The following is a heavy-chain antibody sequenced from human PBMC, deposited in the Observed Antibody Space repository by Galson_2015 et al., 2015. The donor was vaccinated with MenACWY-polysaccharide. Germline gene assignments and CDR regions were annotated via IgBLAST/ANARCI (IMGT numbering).Heavy chain of an antibody. D-gene: IGHD1-26*01. J-gene: IGHJ4*02. CDR1: GFSFSTYW. V-gene: IGHV3-74*01. CDR3: ARVLKGLVGATPDY. Sequence: SLRLSCAASGFSFSTYWMHRVRHAPGKGLVRVSRINADGSATGYADSVKGRFTISRDNAKNSLYLQMNSLRDDDTAVYYCARVLKGLVGATPDYWGQGTLVTVSS. CDR2: INADGSAT.